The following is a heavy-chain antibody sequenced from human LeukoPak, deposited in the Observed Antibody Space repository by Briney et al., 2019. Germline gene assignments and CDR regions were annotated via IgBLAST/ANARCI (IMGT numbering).Heavy chain of an antibody. Sequence: GRSLRLSCAASGFTFDDYAMHWVRQAPGKGLEWVSGISWNSGSIGYADPVKGRFTISRDNAKNSLYLQMNSLRAEDTALYYCAKAPRDFDGKLDYWGQGTLVTVSS. CDR2: ISWNSGSI. D-gene: IGHD3-9*01. J-gene: IGHJ4*02. V-gene: IGHV3-9*01. CDR3: AKAPRDFDGKLDY. CDR1: GFTFDDYA.